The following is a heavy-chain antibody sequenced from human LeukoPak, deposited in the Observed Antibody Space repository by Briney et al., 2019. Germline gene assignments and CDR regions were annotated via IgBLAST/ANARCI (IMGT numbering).Heavy chain of an antibody. CDR3: ATYSGYDRIFDH. D-gene: IGHD5-12*01. Sequence: GGSLRLSCAASGFTFSTYGMNWVRQAPGKGLEWVSYISGSSSAIYYTDSVKGRFTISRDNAEKSVYLQMNGLKAEDTAVYYCATYSGYDRIFDHWGQGTLVTVSS. CDR1: GFTFSTYG. J-gene: IGHJ4*02. CDR2: ISGSSSAI. V-gene: IGHV3-48*01.